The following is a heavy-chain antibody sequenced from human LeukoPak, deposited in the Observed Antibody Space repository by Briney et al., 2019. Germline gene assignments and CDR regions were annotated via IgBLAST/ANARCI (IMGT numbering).Heavy chain of an antibody. Sequence: GGPLRLSCAASGFTFDDYAMHWVRQAPGKGLEWVSGISWNSGSIGYADSVKGRFTISRDNAKNSLYLQMNSLRAEDMALYYCAKDISRYSSSWYVFDYWGQGTLVTVSS. V-gene: IGHV3-9*03. CDR3: AKDISRYSSSWYVFDY. CDR2: ISWNSGSI. J-gene: IGHJ4*02. D-gene: IGHD6-13*01. CDR1: GFTFDDYA.